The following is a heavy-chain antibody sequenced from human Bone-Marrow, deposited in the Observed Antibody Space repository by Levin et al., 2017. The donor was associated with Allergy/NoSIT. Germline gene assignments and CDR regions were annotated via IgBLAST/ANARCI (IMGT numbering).Heavy chain of an antibody. CDR1: GFTFSSYG. V-gene: IGHV3-33*01. CDR3: AREEEGSSWYPGGYYYYGMDV. J-gene: IGHJ6*02. D-gene: IGHD6-13*01. CDR2: IWYDGSNK. Sequence: GESLKISCAASGFTFSSYGMHWVRQAPGKGLEWVAVIWYDGSNKYYADSVKGRFTISRDNSKNTLYLQMNSLRAEDTAVYYCAREEEGSSWYPGGYYYYGMDVWGQGTTVTVSS.